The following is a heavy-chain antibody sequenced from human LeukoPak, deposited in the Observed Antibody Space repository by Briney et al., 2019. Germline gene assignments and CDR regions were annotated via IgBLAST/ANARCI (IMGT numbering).Heavy chain of an antibody. CDR2: IYYSGST. Sequence: SETLSLTCTVSDGSISSYYWSWIRQPPGKGLEWIGYIYYSGSTNYNPSLKSRVTISVDTSKNQFSLKLSSVTAADTAVYYCARLASSLYYYDSSGLDYWGQGTLVTVSS. CDR1: DGSISSYY. CDR3: ARLASSLYYYDSSGLDY. D-gene: IGHD3-22*01. V-gene: IGHV4-59*08. J-gene: IGHJ4*02.